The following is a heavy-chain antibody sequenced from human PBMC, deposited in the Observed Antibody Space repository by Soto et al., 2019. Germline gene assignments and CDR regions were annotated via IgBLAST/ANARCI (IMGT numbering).Heavy chain of an antibody. Sequence: QVQLVQSGAEVKRPGSSVKLSCKASGGTFTYYGISWVRQAPGQVLEWMGGIIPIIGPATYAQKFQGRLTITADQSTSTAYMELSSLGSEDTALYYGARDLGTTIAGPPRRETYGGLDPWGQGTLVTVSS. D-gene: IGHD3-22*01. J-gene: IGHJ5*02. CDR1: GGTFTYYG. V-gene: IGHV1-69*01. CDR2: IIPIIGPA. CDR3: ARDLGTTIAGPPRRETYGGLDP.